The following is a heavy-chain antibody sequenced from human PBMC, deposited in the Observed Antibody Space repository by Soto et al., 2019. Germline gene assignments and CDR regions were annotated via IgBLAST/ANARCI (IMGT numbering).Heavy chain of an antibody. D-gene: IGHD6-6*01. Sequence: ASVKVSCKASGYTFTSYDINWVRQATGQGLEWMGWMNPNSGNTGYAQKFQGRVTMTRNTSISTAYMELSSLRSEDTAVYYCARGLRRIAARYYYYYYMAVWGKGTTVTVSS. CDR2: MNPNSGNT. CDR1: GYTFTSYD. CDR3: ARGLRRIAARYYYYYYMAV. V-gene: IGHV1-8*01. J-gene: IGHJ6*03.